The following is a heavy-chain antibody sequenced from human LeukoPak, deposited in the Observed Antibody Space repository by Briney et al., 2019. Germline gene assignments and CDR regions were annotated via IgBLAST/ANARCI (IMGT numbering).Heavy chain of an antibody. J-gene: IGHJ4*02. CDR3: AGGVGNYRYYFDY. CDR2: ITSSGSYI. CDR1: GFIFSNFG. D-gene: IGHD3-22*01. V-gene: IGHV3-21*01. Sequence: GGSMRLSCAASGFIFSNFGMNWVRQAPGKGLEWVSSITSSGSYIYYRDSVKGRFTISRDNAKNSLYLQMNSLRAEDTAVYYCAGGVGNYRYYFDYWGQGTLVTVSS.